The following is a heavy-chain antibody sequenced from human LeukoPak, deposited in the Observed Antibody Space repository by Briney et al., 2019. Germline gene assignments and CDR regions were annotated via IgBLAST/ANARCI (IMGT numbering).Heavy chain of an antibody. D-gene: IGHD6-19*01. J-gene: IGHJ5*02. CDR2: TYYSGST. V-gene: IGHV4-39*01. Sequence: SETLSLTCTVSGGSISSSSYYWGWIRQPPGKGLEWIGSTYYSGSTYYNPSLKSRVTISVDTSKNQFSLELSSVTAADTAVYYCARRVAVAALFNWFDPWGQGTLVTVSS. CDR3: ARRVAVAALFNWFDP. CDR1: GGSISSSSYY.